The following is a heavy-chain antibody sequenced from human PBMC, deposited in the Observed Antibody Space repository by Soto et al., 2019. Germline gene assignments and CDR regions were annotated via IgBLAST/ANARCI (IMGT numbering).Heavy chain of an antibody. CDR1: GFTVSSNY. V-gene: IGHV3-53*01. CDR2: IYSGGST. J-gene: IGHJ4*02. D-gene: IGHD6-13*01. CDR3: ARGGSSSWYPDYFDY. Sequence: GGSLRLSCAASGFTVSSNYMSWVRQAPGKGLEWVSVIYSGGSTYYADSVKDRFTISRDNSKNTLYLQMNSLRAEDTAVYYCARGGSSSWYPDYFDYWGQGTLVTV.